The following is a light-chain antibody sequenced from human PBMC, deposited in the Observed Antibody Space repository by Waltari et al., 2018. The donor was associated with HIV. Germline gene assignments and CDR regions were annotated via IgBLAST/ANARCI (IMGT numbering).Light chain of an antibody. V-gene: IGKV1-39*01. CDR3: QQSYTSPHT. J-gene: IGKJ2*01. CDR2: TTS. CDR1: QSISRY. Sequence: DIQMTQPPSSLSASVGDGVTITCRASQSISRYLNWYQQKPGKAPKLLIHTTSSLQRGVPSRFSGSGSGTEFTLTISGLQFEDSATYYCQQSYTSPHTFGQGTNVEIK.